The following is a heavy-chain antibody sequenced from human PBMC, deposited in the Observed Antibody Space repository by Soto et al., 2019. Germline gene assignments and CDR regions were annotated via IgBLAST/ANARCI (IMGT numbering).Heavy chain of an antibody. V-gene: IGHV4-4*02. J-gene: IGHJ4*02. CDR1: GDSLSTSFW. CDR2: IYHVGST. D-gene: IGHD4-17*01. Sequence: QVQLQESGPRLVKPSETLSLTCTVSGDSLSTSFWWTWVRQSPGEGLEWIGQIYHVGSTNYNPALKSRVTISGDKSNNQLSLKWTSVNAADTAGYYCAKASYGLGYFDYWGQGALVAVSS. CDR3: AKASYGLGYFDY.